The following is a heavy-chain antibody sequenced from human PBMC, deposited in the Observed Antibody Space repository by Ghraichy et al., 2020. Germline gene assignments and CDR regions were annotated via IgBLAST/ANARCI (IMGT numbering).Heavy chain of an antibody. J-gene: IGHJ4*02. CDR1: GFTVSDYY. D-gene: IGHD1-20*01. CDR2: IYGGDST. Sequence: LSLTCAASGFTVSDYYINWVRQAPGRGPEWVSVIYGGDSTYYVDSVKGRFTISRDNSKNTVYLQMNSLRAKDTAVYYCARSINGATSIWGQGTLVTVSS. CDR3: ARSINGATSI. V-gene: IGHV3-53*01.